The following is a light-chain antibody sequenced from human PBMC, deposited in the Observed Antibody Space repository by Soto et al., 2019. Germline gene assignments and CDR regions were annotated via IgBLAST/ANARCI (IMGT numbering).Light chain of an antibody. CDR2: AAS. CDR1: QGISRY. CDR3: QHYNSYSEA. J-gene: IGKJ1*01. V-gene: IGKV1-9*01. Sequence: DIQMTPSPSSLSASVGDSVTITCRASQGISRYLSWYQQKSGRAPKLLISAASTLQSGVPARFSGSGSGTEFTLTISSLQPDDFATYYCQHYNSYSEAFGQGTKVDIK.